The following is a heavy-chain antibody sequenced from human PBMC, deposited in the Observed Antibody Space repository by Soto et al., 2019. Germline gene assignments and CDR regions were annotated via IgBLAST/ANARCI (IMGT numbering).Heavy chain of an antibody. CDR1: GGTFSSYS. J-gene: IGHJ6*02. CDR2: TIPIFGTT. D-gene: IGHD2-21*02. Sequence: QVQLVQSGAEVKKPGSSVKVSCKASGGTFSSYSISWVRQAPGQGLEWMGGTIPIFGTTNYAQKVQGRVTITADESTSTASLDLRSLRSEDTAVYYCLRCVVTSYFYCYGMGVWGQGTTVTVSS. V-gene: IGHV1-69*12. CDR3: LRCVVTSYFYCYGMGV.